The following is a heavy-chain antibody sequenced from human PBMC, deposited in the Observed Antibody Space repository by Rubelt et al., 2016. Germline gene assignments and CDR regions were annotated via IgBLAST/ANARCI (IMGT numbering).Heavy chain of an antibody. CDR2: ISAYNGKT. V-gene: IGHV1-18*01. CDR1: GYTFTTYG. J-gene: IGHJ4*02. CDR3: AREAYSGRYPLIDY. Sequence: QVQLAQSGAEVKKPGASVKVSCKASGYTFTTYGINWVRQAPGKGLEGMGWISAYNGKTNHAQKHQGRVTMATDTSTRTAYMELRSLRSDDTAVYYCAREAYSGRYPLIDYWGQGTLVTVSS. D-gene: IGHD1-26*01.